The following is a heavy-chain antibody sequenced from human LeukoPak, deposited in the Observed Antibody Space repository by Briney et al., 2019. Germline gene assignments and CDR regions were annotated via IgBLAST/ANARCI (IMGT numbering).Heavy chain of an antibody. J-gene: IGHJ4*02. CDR2: IDWDDDK. CDR1: GFSLTTSGMC. V-gene: IGHV2-70*11. CDR3: ARIRLGEQQLVHDY. Sequence: ESGPTLVNPTQTLTLTCTFSGFSLTTSGMCVSWIRQPPGKALEWLARIDWDDDKYYSTSLKTRLTISKDTSKNQVVLTMTNMDPVDTATYYCARIRLGEQQLVHDYWGQGTLVTVSS. D-gene: IGHD6-13*01.